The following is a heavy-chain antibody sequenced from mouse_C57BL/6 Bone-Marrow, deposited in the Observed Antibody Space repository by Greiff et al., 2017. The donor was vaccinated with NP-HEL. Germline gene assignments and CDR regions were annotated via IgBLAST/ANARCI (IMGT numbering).Heavy chain of an antibody. CDR1: GYTFTSYW. D-gene: IGHD1-1*01. V-gene: IGHV1-59*01. Sequence: QVQLKQSGAELVRPGTSVKLSCKASGYTFTSYWMHWVKQRPGQGLEWIGVIDPSDSYTNYNQKFKGKATLTVDTSSSTAYMQLSSLTSEDSAVYYCARRSTVVAKVYYFDYWGQGTTLTVSS. CDR3: ARRSTVVAKVYYFDY. CDR2: IDPSDSYT. J-gene: IGHJ2*01.